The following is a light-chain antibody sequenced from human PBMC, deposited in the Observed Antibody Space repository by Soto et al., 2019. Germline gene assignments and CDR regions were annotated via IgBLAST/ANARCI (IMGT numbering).Light chain of an antibody. CDR2: DTS. Sequence: QAVVTQEPSLTVSPGGTVTLTCGSSTGAVTSGHWPYWFQQKPGQVPTPLIYDTSNKYSWTPARFSGSLLGGTPALVLSGAQPEDEAAYYCSLSDSGVRVFGGGTKVTVL. V-gene: IGLV7-46*01. CDR1: TGAVTSGHW. J-gene: IGLJ3*02. CDR3: SLSDSGVRV.